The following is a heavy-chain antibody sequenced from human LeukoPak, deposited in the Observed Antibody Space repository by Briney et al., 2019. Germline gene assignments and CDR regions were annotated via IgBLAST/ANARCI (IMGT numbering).Heavy chain of an antibody. Sequence: GGSLRLSCAASGFMFNNEWMDWVRQAPGKGLEWVANIKADGTEKYYVDSVKGRFTISRDNAKNSLYLQLDSLRAEDTAVYYCTRRLDYWGQGTLVTVSS. CDR1: GFMFNNEW. J-gene: IGHJ4*02. V-gene: IGHV3-7*03. CDR2: IKADGTEK. CDR3: TRRLDY.